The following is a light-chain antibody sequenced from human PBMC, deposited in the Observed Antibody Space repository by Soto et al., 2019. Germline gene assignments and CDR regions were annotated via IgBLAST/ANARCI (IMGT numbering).Light chain of an antibody. CDR1: SSDVGSYNL. CDR3: CSYAGSSTYVV. CDR2: EGS. V-gene: IGLV2-23*01. J-gene: IGLJ2*01. Sequence: QSALTQPASVSGSPGRSITISCTGTSSDVGSYNLVSWYQQHPGKAPKLMIYEGSKRPSGVSKRFSGSKSGNTASLTISGLQAEDEADYYCCSYAGSSTYVVFGGGTKVTVL.